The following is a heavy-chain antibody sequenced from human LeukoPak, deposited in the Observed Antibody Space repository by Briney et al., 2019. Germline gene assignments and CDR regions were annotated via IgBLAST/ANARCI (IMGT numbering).Heavy chain of an antibody. D-gene: IGHD6-13*01. V-gene: IGHV3-33*01. CDR2: IWSDGTRE. Sequence: GTSLRLSCAPSGFIFSSYAMHWVRQAPGTGLEWVAVIWSDGTREYYIDSVKGRFTISRDNSKNTLYLQMNSLRAEDTAVYSCARGVAENGNPNYFDPWGRGTLVTVSS. J-gene: IGHJ5*02. CDR1: GFIFSSYA. CDR3: ARGVAENGNPNYFDP.